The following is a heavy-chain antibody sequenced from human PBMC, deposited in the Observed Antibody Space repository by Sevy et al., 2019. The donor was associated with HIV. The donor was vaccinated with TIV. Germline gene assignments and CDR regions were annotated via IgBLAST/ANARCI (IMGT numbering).Heavy chain of an antibody. Sequence: GGSLRLSCAASGFTFSNYGMHGVRQAPGKGLEWVAVIGNDGSNKYYAYSVKGRFTISRDNSKNTQYLQMNSLRVEHTAVYFCARGGDFNYRSAKSDFDYWGQGTLVTVSS. V-gene: IGHV3-33*01. CDR3: ARGGDFNYRSAKSDFDY. J-gene: IGHJ4*02. CDR1: GFTFSNYG. D-gene: IGHD2-21*02. CDR2: IGNDGSNK.